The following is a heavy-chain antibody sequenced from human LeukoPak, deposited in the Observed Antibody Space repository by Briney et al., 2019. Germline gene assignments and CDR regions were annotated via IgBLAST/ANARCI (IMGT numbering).Heavy chain of an antibody. CDR2: IKQDGSEK. Sequence: GGSLRLSCAASGFTFSSYWMSWVRQAPGKGLEWVANIKQDGSEKYYVDSVKGRFTISRDNAKNSLYLQMNSLRAEDTAVYYCARVKDNAGNGEDYWGQGTLVTVSS. V-gene: IGHV3-7*01. CDR3: ARVKDNAGNGEDY. CDR1: GFTFSSYW. J-gene: IGHJ4*02. D-gene: IGHD3-10*01.